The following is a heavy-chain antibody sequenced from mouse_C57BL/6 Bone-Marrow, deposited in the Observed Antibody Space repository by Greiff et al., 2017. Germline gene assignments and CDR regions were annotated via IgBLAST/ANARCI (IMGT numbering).Heavy chain of an antibody. Sequence: QVQLKESGAELMKPGASVKLSCKATGYTFTGYWIEWVKQRPGHGLEWIGELLAGSGSTHYNEKFKGKTPFTADTTYNTDYMQLSSLTTADSAIYYCEKRLGRNYFDYWGQGTTLTVSS. D-gene: IGHD4-1*01. CDR3: EKRLGRNYFDY. CDR2: LLAGSGST. J-gene: IGHJ2*01. V-gene: IGHV1-9*01. CDR1: GYTFTGYW.